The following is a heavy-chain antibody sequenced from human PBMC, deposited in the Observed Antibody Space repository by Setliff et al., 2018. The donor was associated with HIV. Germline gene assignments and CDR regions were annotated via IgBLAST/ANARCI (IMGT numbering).Heavy chain of an antibody. CDR2: IKKDGSDK. CDR3: ATDRGTY. CDR1: GFTFSNSW. V-gene: IGHV3-7*03. J-gene: IGHJ4*02. D-gene: IGHD1-7*01. Sequence: PGGSLRLSCAASGFTFSNSWMTWVRQAPGKGLEWVANIKKDGSDKFYVDSVKGRFTISRDNAKNSLYLQMNSLRAEDTTVYYCATDRGTYWGQGTLVTVS.